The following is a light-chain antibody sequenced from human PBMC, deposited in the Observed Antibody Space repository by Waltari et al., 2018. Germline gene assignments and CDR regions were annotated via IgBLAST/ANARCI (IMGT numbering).Light chain of an antibody. V-gene: IGKV1-5*03. CDR1: QSISSW. Sequence: DIQMTQSPSTLSASVGDRVTITCRASQSISSWLAWYQQKPGKAPKLLIYKASSLGSGVPSRFSGSGSGTEFTLTISSLQPDDFATYCCQQYNSYPSTFGQGTKVDIK. CDR3: QQYNSYPST. J-gene: IGKJ1*01. CDR2: KAS.